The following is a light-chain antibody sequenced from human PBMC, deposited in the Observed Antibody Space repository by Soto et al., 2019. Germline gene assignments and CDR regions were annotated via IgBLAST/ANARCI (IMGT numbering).Light chain of an antibody. CDR3: QHAYITPWT. V-gene: IGKV1-39*01. CDR2: AAS. CDR1: QSIDRH. Sequence: DIQMTQSPSALSASVGDRVSITCRASQSIDRHLNWYQQKPGKAPKLLIHAASTLQSGVPSRFSGSGSGTEFTLTISSLQLEDFVTYYRQHAYITPWTFGQGTKVDIK. J-gene: IGKJ1*01.